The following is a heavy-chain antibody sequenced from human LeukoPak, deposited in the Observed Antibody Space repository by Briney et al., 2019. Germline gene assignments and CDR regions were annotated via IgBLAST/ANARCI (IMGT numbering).Heavy chain of an antibody. CDR3: AKDGGGGFYVWGSYTAPLDY. CDR2: ISCDDSNK. J-gene: IGHJ4*02. CDR1: RFKLSYHG. D-gene: IGHD3-16*01. V-gene: IGHV3-30*18. Sequence: GRALRQCFWAHRFKLSYHGVAPGPQAPAKGLEWVALISCDDSNKYYADSVKGRFTISRDNSKNTLYLQMNSLRAEDTAVYYCAKDGGGGFYVWGSYTAPLDYWGQGTLVTVSS.